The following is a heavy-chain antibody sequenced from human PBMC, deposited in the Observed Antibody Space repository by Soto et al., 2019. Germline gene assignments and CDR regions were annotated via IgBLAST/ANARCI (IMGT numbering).Heavy chain of an antibody. J-gene: IGHJ6*02. CDR1: GGSISSYY. Sequence: PSETLSLTCTVSGGSISSYYWSWIRQPPGKGLEWIGYIYYSGSTNYNPSLKSRVTISVDTSENQFSLKLSSVTAADTAVYYCARDIMGTNYYYYGMDVWGQGTTVTVSS. D-gene: IGHD2-8*01. V-gene: IGHV4-59*01. CDR3: ARDIMGTNYYYYGMDV. CDR2: IYYSGST.